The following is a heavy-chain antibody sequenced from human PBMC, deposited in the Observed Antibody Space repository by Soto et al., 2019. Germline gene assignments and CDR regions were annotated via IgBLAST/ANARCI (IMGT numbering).Heavy chain of an antibody. CDR3: ASLTYNYDILTGYYNWFDP. CDR1: GGSISSSSYY. CDR2: IYYSGST. Sequence: PSETLSLTCTVSGGSISSSSYYWGWIRQPPGKGLEWIGSIYYSGSTYYNPSLKSRVTISVDTSKNQFSLKLSSVTAADTAVYYCASLTYNYDILTGYYNWFDPWGQGTLVTVSS. J-gene: IGHJ5*02. V-gene: IGHV4-39*01. D-gene: IGHD3-9*01.